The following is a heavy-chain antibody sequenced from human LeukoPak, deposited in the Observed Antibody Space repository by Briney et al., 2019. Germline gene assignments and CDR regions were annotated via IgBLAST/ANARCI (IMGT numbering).Heavy chain of an antibody. D-gene: IGHD3-10*02. V-gene: IGHV3-30*02. J-gene: IGHJ4*02. CDR2: IRFAGSKT. Sequence: GRSLRLSRAASGVTFSAYSMNWVRQAPGKGLEWVSVIRFAGSKTYNADSVKVRFTISRDNSKNTLYLQMNSLRVQDTAVYYCAKDRVYLFGVFTFVHWGQGTLVTVSS. CDR3: AKDRVYLFGVFTFVH. CDR1: GVTFSAYS.